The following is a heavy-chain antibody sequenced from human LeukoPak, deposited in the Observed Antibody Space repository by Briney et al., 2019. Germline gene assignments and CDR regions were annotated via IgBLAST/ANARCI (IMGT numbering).Heavy chain of an antibody. CDR1: GGSISSSSYY. Sequence: SETLSLTCTVSGGSISSSSYYWGWIRQPPGEGLEWIGRIYYSGSTYYNPSLKSPVTISVDTSKNQFSLKLSSVTAADTAVYYCAGLGDYDILTGYRTLYYFDYWGQGTLVTVSS. V-gene: IGHV4-39*01. CDR2: IYYSGST. J-gene: IGHJ4*02. CDR3: AGLGDYDILTGYRTLYYFDY. D-gene: IGHD3-9*01.